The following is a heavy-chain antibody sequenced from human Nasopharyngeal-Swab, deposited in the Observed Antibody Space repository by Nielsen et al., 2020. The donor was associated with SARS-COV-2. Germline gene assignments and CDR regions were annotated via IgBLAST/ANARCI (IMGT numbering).Heavy chain of an antibody. CDR3: TRDQRTFDWPPMDV. CDR2: INTDGSET. J-gene: IGHJ6*02. D-gene: IGHD3-9*01. CDR1: GFTFSSYW. V-gene: IGHV3-74*01. Sequence: GESLKISCAASGFTFSSYWMHWVRQAPGKGLVWVSRINTDGSETGYADSVTGRFTICRDNTKNTLSLQMNSLRAEDTGIYYCTRDQRTFDWPPMDVWGQGTTVTVSS.